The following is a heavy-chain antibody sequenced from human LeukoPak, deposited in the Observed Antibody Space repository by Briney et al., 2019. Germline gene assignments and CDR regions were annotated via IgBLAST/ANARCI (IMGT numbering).Heavy chain of an antibody. J-gene: IGHJ4*02. CDR3: ARVVRSSSSQYYFDY. CDR1: GGTFSGYT. CDR2: IIPILGIS. Sequence: ASVKVSCKASGGTFSGYTISWVRQAPGQGLEWMGRIIPILGISNYAQKFQGRVTITADKSTSTAYMELSSLRSEDTAVYYCARVVRSSSSQYYFDYWGQGTLVTVSS. V-gene: IGHV1-69*02. D-gene: IGHD6-6*01.